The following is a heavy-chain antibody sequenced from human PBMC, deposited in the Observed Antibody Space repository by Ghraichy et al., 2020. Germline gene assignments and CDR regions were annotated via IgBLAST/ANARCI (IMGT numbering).Heavy chain of an antibody. CDR3: ARDSRYSQPYGMDV. V-gene: IGHV3-48*02. CDR1: GFTFSTYS. Sequence: GGSLRLSCAASGFTFSTYSMNWVRQAPGKGLEWVSYISSSSSTIYYADSVKGRFTISRDNAKNSLYLQMNSLRDEDTAVYYCARDSRYSQPYGMDVWGQGTTVTVSS. J-gene: IGHJ6*02. D-gene: IGHD5-12*01. CDR2: ISSSSSTI.